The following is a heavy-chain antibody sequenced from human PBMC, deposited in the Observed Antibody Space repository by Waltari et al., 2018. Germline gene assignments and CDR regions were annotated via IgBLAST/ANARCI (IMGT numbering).Heavy chain of an antibody. CDR1: GGSISSYY. J-gene: IGHJ3*02. D-gene: IGHD2-2*01. Sequence: QVQLQESGPGLVKPSETLSLTCTVSGGSISSYYWSWIRQPPGKGLEWIGYIYYSGSTNYNPSLKSRVTISVDTPKNQFSLKLSSVTAADTAVYYCARVDCSSTSCYGQSFDIWGQGTMVTVSS. CDR2: IYYSGST. V-gene: IGHV4-59*01. CDR3: ARVDCSSTSCYGQSFDI.